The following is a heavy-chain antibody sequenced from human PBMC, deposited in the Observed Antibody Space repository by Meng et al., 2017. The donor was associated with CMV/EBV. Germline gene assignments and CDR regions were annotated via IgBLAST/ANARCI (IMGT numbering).Heavy chain of an antibody. CDR2: ISYDGSNK. V-gene: IGHV3-30*04. CDR1: GFTFNTYA. J-gene: IGHJ4*02. Sequence: GGSLRLSCAASGFTFNTYAMHWVRQAPGKGLEWVAVISYDGSNKYTADSVQGRLTISRDNSKNTLYLQMNSLRAEDTAVYYCAKDRCSSTSCYTDLPYWGQGTLVTVSS. D-gene: IGHD2-2*02. CDR3: AKDRCSSTSCYTDLPY.